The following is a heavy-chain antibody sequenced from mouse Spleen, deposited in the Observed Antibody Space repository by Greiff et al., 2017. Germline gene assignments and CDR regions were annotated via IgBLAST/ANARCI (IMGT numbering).Heavy chain of an antibody. CDR3: ARGGFTTVVEYYFDY. CDR2: IDPSDSET. V-gene: IGHV1-52*01. J-gene: IGHJ2*01. CDR1: GYTFTSYW. D-gene: IGHD1-1*01. Sequence: QVQLQQPGAELVRPGSSVKLSCKASGYTFTSYWMHWVKQRPIQGLEWIGNIDPSDSETHYNQKFKDKATLTVDKSSSTAYMQLSSLTSEDSAVYYCARGGFTTVVEYYFDYWGQGTTLTVSS.